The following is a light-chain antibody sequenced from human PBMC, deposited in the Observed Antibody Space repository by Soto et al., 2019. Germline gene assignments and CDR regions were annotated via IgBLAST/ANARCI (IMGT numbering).Light chain of an antibody. CDR1: SSDVGGYNY. CDR2: DVS. CDR3: SSYTTSNTRQIV. V-gene: IGLV2-14*03. Sequence: SVLTQPASASGSPGQSITMSCTGTSSDVGGYNYVSWYQHHPGKAPKLIIYDVSNRPSGVSIRFSGSKSDNTASLTISGLQPEDEADYHCSSYTTSNTRQIVFGTGTKVTVL. J-gene: IGLJ1*01.